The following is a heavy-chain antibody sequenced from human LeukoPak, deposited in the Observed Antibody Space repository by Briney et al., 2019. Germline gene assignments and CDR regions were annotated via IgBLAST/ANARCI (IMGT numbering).Heavy chain of an antibody. Sequence: SSVNVSCKGCAYTVIGYYIHWVRQAPGQGREWMGWINFNSGGKIFAEKFQDRVTMARDTSISTAYMELSRLRSDDTAVYYCARQIVSGSMGCDFCGQGTLVTVSS. CDR3: ARQIVSGSMGCDF. V-gene: IGHV1-2*02. CDR2: INFNSGGK. CDR1: AYTVIGYY. D-gene: IGHD2-21*01. J-gene: IGHJ4*02.